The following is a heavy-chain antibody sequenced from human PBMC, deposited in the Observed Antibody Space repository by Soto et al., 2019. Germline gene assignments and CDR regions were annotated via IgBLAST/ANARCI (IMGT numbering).Heavy chain of an antibody. CDR1: GFIFSTYA. CDR2: ISNSGGST. Sequence: GGSLRLSCAASGFIFSTYAMNWVRQAPGKGLEWVSAISNSGGSTYYAESVRGRFTISRDNSINTLFLIMSALRTEDTAVYYCAHPRGYGVFDAVDIWGQGTMVTV. D-gene: IGHD4-17*01. V-gene: IGHV3-23*01. J-gene: IGHJ3*02. CDR3: AHPRGYGVFDAVDI.